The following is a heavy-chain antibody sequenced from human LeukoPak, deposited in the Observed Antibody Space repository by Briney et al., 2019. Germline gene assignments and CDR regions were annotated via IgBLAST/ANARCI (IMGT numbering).Heavy chain of an antibody. CDR2: IRYDRSNK. Sequence: GGSLRLXCAASGFTFSSYGMHWVRQAPGKELEWVAFIRYDRSNKYYADSVKGRFTISRDNSKNTLYLQMNSLRAEDTAVYYCANDRNPGVPAAPDYWGQGTLVTVSS. CDR1: GFTFSSYG. D-gene: IGHD2-2*01. CDR3: ANDRNPGVPAAPDY. J-gene: IGHJ4*02. V-gene: IGHV3-30*02.